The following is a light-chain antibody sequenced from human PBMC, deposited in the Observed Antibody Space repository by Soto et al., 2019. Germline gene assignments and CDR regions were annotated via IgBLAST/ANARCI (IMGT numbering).Light chain of an antibody. J-gene: IGKJ1*01. CDR1: QSINNY. Sequence: ESVLTQSPATLSLSPGERATLSCRASQSINNYLAWYQQKPGQAPRLLIYDASTRATDIPPRFSGSGSGTDFTLTISSLEPEDFAVYYCQQRYNWPETFGQGTKVEIK. CDR3: QQRYNWPET. CDR2: DAS. V-gene: IGKV3-11*01.